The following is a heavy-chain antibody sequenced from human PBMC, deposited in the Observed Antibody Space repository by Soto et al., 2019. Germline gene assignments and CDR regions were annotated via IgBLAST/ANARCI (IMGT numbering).Heavy chain of an antibody. V-gene: IGHV3-11*01. J-gene: IGHJ4*02. CDR1: GFTFSDYY. CDR2: ISSSGSTI. Sequence: GSLRLSCAASGFTFSDYYMSWIRQAPGKGLEWVSYISSSGSTIYYADSVKGRFTISRDNAKNSLYLQMNSLRAEDTAVYYCARIIQLWSHSEYYFDYWSQGSLVTVSS. CDR3: ARIIQLWSHSEYYFDY. D-gene: IGHD5-18*01.